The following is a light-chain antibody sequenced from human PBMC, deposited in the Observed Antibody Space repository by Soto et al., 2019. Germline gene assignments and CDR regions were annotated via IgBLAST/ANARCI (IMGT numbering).Light chain of an antibody. CDR2: KAS. CDR3: QQYNSYWT. CDR1: QSINSW. V-gene: IGKV1-5*03. J-gene: IGKJ1*01. Sequence: DIQMTPSPSTLSASVGDSVTITCRASQSINSWLAWYQQKPGKAPNLLIYKASSLESGVPSRFSGSGSGTEFTLTISSLQPDDFATYYCQQYNSYWTFGQGTKVEIK.